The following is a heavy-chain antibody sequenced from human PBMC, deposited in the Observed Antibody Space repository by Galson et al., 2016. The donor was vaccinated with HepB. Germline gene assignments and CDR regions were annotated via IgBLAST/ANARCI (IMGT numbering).Heavy chain of an antibody. CDR1: GYTFNDYY. CDR3: ATEIRHNGKSLDK. Sequence: VKVSCKVSGYTFNDYYLHWVQQAPGKGLEWVGLVDPEDETTIYAEKFQGRLTITADTSTDTAYMELSSLRSEDAAVYYCATEIRHNGKSLDKWGQGTLVTVSS. CDR2: VDPEDETT. D-gene: IGHD1-14*01. V-gene: IGHV1-69-2*01. J-gene: IGHJ4*02.